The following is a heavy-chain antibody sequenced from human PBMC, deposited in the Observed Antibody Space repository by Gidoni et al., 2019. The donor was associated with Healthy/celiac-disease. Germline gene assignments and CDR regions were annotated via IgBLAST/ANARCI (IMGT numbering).Heavy chain of an antibody. D-gene: IGHD2-8*01. CDR3: ARVSGTVYWYFDY. CDR2: ISSRGSTI. J-gene: IGHJ4*02. Sequence: EVQLVESGGGLVQPGGSLRLSCAASGFTFSSYEMNWVRQAPGKGLEWVSYISSRGSTIYYADSVKGRFTISRDNAKNSLYLQMNSLRAEDTAVYYCARVSGTVYWYFDYWGQGTLVTVSS. V-gene: IGHV3-48*03. CDR1: GFTFSSYE.